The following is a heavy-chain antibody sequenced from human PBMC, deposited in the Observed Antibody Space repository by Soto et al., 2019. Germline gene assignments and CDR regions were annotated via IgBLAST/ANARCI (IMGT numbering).Heavy chain of an antibody. V-gene: IGHV4-34*01. CDR1: GGSLSGYQ. CDR3: SKYTVTYYVYQVMDV. J-gene: IGHJ6*02. Sequence: SETLSLTCAVYGGSLSGYQWTWIRQTPGKGLEWIGEINDSGNINYNPSLKSRVTILLDTPRKQISLKLSSVTAADTAVYYCSKYTVTYYVYQVMDVWGQGTTVTVSS. CDR2: INDSGNI. D-gene: IGHD1-26*01.